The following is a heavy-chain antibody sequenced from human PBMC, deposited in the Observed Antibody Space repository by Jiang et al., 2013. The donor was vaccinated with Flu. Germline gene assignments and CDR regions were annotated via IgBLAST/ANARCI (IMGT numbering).Heavy chain of an antibody. CDR2: VFYSGKS. CDR3: ARQTSYYDSSGTCYSDY. D-gene: IGHD3-22*01. Sequence: GSGLVKPSETLSLTCAVSSDSISSTTCYWGWIRQPPGKGLEWIGSVFYSGKSHYNLSLQSRVTISVDTSKNQFSLRLSSVDAADTAEYYCARQTSYYDSSGTCYSDYWGQGALVTVSS. J-gene: IGHJ4*02. V-gene: IGHV4-39*01. CDR1: SDSISSTTCY.